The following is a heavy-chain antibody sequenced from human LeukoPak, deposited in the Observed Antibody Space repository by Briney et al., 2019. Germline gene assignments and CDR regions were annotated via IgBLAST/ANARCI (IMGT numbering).Heavy chain of an antibody. V-gene: IGHV4-59*01. Sequence: SETLSLTCTVSGGSISSYFWSWIRQPPGKGLERIGYIYYSGSTNYNPSLKSRVTISVDTSKNQFSLKLSSVIAADTAVYYCARETQYDFWSGSPVGSFDPWGQGTLVTVSS. J-gene: IGHJ5*02. D-gene: IGHD3-3*01. CDR2: IYYSGST. CDR3: ARETQYDFWSGSPVGSFDP. CDR1: GGSISSYF.